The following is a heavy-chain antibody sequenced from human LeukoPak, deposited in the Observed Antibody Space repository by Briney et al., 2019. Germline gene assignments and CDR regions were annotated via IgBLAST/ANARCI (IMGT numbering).Heavy chain of an antibody. CDR1: GFTFSSYE. J-gene: IGHJ5*02. Sequence: PGGSLRLSCAASGFTFSSYEMNWVRQAPGKGLEWVSYISSSGSTIYYADSVKGRFTISRDNAKNSLYLQMNSLRAEDTAVYYCARGGYCSGGSCYDPYNWFDPWGQGTLVTVS. V-gene: IGHV3-48*03. D-gene: IGHD2-15*01. CDR3: ARGGYCSGGSCYDPYNWFDP. CDR2: ISSSGSTI.